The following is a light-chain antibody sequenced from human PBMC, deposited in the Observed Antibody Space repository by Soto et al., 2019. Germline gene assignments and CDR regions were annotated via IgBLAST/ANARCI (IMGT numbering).Light chain of an antibody. CDR2: EVS. J-gene: IGLJ1*01. V-gene: IGLV2-14*01. Sequence: QSVLAQPASVSGSPGQSITISCTGSSSDVGGYRYVSWFQQHPGKAPKVIIYEVSNRPSGVSNRFSGSKSGNTASLTISGLQAEDEADYYCNSYSSTDTPYVFGTGTKVTVL. CDR1: SSDVGGYRY. CDR3: NSYSSTDTPYV.